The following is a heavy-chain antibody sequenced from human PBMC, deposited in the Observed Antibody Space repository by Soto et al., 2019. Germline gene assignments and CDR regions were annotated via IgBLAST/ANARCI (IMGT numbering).Heavy chain of an antibody. V-gene: IGHV3-7*01. CDR3: TRGHPSIYNY. D-gene: IGHD4-4*01. J-gene: IGHJ4*02. CDR2: IREDGSEK. Sequence: GGSLRLSCAASGFTFSNYWMSWVRQAPGKGLEWVANIREDGSEKYYVDSVKGRFTISRDNAKNSLYLQMSSLRPEDTAVYYCTRGHPSIYNYWGQGTLVTVSS. CDR1: GFTFSNYW.